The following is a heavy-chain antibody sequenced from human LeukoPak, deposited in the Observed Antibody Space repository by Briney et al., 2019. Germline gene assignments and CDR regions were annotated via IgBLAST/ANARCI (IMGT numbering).Heavy chain of an antibody. Sequence: PSETLSLTCTVSGDSVSSGYYNWSWIRPPPGKGLEWIGNIYYTGSTNYIPSLKSRVTISVDTTKNQFSLKLNSVTAADMAVYYCARNYYDSSGYYLFDAFDIWGQGTMVTVSS. D-gene: IGHD3-22*01. V-gene: IGHV4-61*01. CDR1: GDSVSSGYYN. CDR3: ARNYYDSSGYYLFDAFDI. CDR2: IYYTGST. J-gene: IGHJ3*02.